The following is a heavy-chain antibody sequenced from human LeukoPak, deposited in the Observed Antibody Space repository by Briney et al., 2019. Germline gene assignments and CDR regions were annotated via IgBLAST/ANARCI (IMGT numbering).Heavy chain of an antibody. CDR2: IYHSGST. D-gene: IGHD5-12*01. CDR3: ARGGYDRLISYYYYMDV. CDR1: GYSISSGYY. Sequence: SETLSLTCTVSGYSISSGYYWGWIRQPPGKGLEWIGSIYHSGSTYYNPSLKSRVTISVDTSKNQFSLKLSSVTAADTAVYYCARGGYDRLISYYYYMDVWGKGTTVTVSS. J-gene: IGHJ6*03. V-gene: IGHV4-38-2*02.